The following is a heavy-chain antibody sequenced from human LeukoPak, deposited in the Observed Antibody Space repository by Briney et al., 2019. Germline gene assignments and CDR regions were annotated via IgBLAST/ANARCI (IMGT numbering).Heavy chain of an antibody. J-gene: IGHJ4*02. CDR2: IYYSGST. CDR1: GASISGSGYY. CDR3: ARVGEVVVTAIEYYFDY. D-gene: IGHD2-21*02. Sequence: SETLSLTCAVSGASISGSGYYWGWIRQPPGKGLEWIGNIYYSGSTYYNPSLKSRVTISVDTSKNQFSLKLSSVTAADTAVYYCARVGEVVVTAIEYYFDYWGQGTLVTVSS. V-gene: IGHV4-39*07.